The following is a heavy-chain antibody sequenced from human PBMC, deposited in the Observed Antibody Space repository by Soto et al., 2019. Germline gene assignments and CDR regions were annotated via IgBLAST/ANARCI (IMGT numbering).Heavy chain of an antibody. CDR1: GGTFSSYA. CDR3: AREGVTPSYYYYYGMDV. J-gene: IGHJ6*02. V-gene: IGHV1-69*13. Sequence: SVKVSCKASGGTFSSYAISWVRQAPGQGLEWMGGIIPIFGTANYAQKFQGRVTITADESTSTAYMELSSLRSEDTAVYYCAREGVTPSYYYYYGMDVWGQGTTVTVSS. CDR2: IIPIFGTA. D-gene: IGHD5-18*01.